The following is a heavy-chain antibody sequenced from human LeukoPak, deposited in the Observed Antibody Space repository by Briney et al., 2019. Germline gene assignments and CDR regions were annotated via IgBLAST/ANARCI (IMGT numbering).Heavy chain of an antibody. Sequence: PGGSLRLSCAASAFTFSSYSMNWVRQAPGKGLEWVSSISSSSSYIYYADSVKGRFTISRDNAKNSLYLQMNRLRAEDTAVYYCARDESSAPSYFDYWGQGTLVTVSS. CDR3: ARDESSAPSYFDY. CDR2: ISSSSSYI. J-gene: IGHJ4*02. CDR1: AFTFSSYS. V-gene: IGHV3-21*01. D-gene: IGHD6-6*01.